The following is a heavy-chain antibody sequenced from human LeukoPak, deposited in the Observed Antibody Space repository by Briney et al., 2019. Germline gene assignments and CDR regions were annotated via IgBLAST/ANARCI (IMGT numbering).Heavy chain of an antibody. Sequence: PWGSLRLSCAASGFTFSNYAMNWVRQAPGKGLEWVSGISGSGGSTYYADSVKGRFTISRDNPKNTLYLQMDSLRAEDTAIYYCAKGVQLGGYYFDYWGQGTLVTVSS. J-gene: IGHJ4*02. V-gene: IGHV3-23*01. CDR3: AKGVQLGGYYFDY. CDR1: GFTFSNYA. CDR2: ISGSGGST. D-gene: IGHD1-1*01.